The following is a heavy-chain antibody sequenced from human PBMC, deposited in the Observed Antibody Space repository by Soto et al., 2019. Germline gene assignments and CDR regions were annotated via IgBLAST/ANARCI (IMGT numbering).Heavy chain of an antibody. V-gene: IGHV3-23*01. Sequence: GGSLRLSCAASGSTFSSYAMSWVRQAPGKGLEWVSVISGSGDSTYYADSVKGRFTISRDNSKNTLYLQMNSLRAEDTAVYYRASRSSGWYFDYWGQGTLVTVSS. D-gene: IGHD6-19*01. J-gene: IGHJ4*02. CDR2: ISGSGDST. CDR1: GSTFSSYA. CDR3: ASRSSGWYFDY.